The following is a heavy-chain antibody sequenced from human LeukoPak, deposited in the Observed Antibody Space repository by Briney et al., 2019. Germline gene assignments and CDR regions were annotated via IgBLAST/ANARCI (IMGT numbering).Heavy chain of an antibody. CDR2: IKQDGSEQ. Sequence: PGGSLRLSCAASGFSFSSHPMNWVRQAPGKGLEWVANIKQDGSEQYYVDSVKGRFTISRDNAKNSLFLQMNSLRGEDTAVYYCTREYLTVSYFDYWGQGTLVTVSS. V-gene: IGHV3-7*03. CDR1: GFSFSSHP. CDR3: TREYLTVSYFDY. J-gene: IGHJ4*02. D-gene: IGHD4-11*01.